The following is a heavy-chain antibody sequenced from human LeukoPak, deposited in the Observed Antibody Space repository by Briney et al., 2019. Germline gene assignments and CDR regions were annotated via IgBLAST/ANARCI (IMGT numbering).Heavy chain of an antibody. CDR1: GFPFSSYW. D-gene: IGHD3-22*01. V-gene: IGHV3-7*01. CDR3: ARDETYDYKSNGYLDF. J-gene: IGHJ4*02. Sequence: PGGSLRLSCAASGFPFSSYWMSWVRQAPGKGLEWVANIRHDGSETYYVDSLRGRFTISRDNAKNLVYLQMSSLRAEDTAIYYCARDETYDYKSNGYLDFWGQGTVVTVSS. CDR2: IRHDGSET.